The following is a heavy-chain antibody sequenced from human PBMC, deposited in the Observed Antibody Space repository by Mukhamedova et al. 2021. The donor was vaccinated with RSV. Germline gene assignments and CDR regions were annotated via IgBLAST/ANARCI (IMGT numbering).Heavy chain of an antibody. D-gene: IGHD3-22*01. Sequence: SRSGLHWVLQSPGKGLDFLAVILSAVLPRYYADSVNCRFTISRATSTNTLYLQLNSLRAEDTAVYSCARATMIEPYAFDTWGQG. CDR2: ILSAVLPR. CDR3: ARATMIEPYAFDT. V-gene: IGHV3-33*01. J-gene: IGHJ3*02. CDR1: SRSG.